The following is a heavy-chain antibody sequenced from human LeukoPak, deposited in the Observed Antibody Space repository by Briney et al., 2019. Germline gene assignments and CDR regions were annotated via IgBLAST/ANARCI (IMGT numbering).Heavy chain of an antibody. J-gene: IGHJ5*02. CDR2: ISAYNGNT. D-gene: IGHD3-16*01. CDR3: VSTITFGGVNWFDP. V-gene: IGHV1-18*01. Sequence: ASVKVSCKASGYTFTSYGISWVRQAPGQGLEWVGWISAYNGNTNYAQKLQGRVTMTTDTSTSTAYMELSSLRSEDTAVYYCVSTITFGGVNWFDPWGQGTLVTVSS. CDR1: GYTFTSYG.